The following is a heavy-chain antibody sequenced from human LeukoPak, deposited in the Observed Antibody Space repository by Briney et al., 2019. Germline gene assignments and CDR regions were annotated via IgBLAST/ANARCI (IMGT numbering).Heavy chain of an antibody. J-gene: IGHJ4*02. Sequence: KPSETLSLTCTVSGGSVSSSTYYWGWIRQPPGKGLEWIGSVYCSGSTYYNPSLKSRVTISVDTSKNQFSLKLSSVTAADTAAYYCARDWGVAAAGSLDYWGQGTLVTVSS. V-gene: IGHV4-39*07. CDR2: VYCSGST. CDR1: GGSVSSSTYY. CDR3: ARDWGVAAAGSLDY. D-gene: IGHD6-13*01.